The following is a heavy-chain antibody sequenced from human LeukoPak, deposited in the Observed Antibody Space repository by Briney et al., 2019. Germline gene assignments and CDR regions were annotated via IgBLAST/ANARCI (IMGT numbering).Heavy chain of an antibody. D-gene: IGHD3-3*01. J-gene: IGHJ4*02. CDR3: ANGYDSWSGYLVY. CDR1: GFTFSSYG. Sequence: GRSLRLSCAASGFTFSSYGMHWVRQAPGKGPEWVAVISYDGSNKYYADSVKGRFTISRDNSKNTLYLQMNSLRAEDTAVYYCANGYDSWSGYLVYWGQGTLVTVSS. CDR2: ISYDGSNK. V-gene: IGHV3-30*18.